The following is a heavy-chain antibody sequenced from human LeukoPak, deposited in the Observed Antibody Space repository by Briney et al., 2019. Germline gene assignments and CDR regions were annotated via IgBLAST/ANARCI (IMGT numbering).Heavy chain of an antibody. CDR1: GGSITSYY. J-gene: IGHJ4*02. V-gene: IGHV4-59*01. Sequence: SETLSLTCTVSGGSITSYYWSWIRQPPGKGLEWIGSIYYSGSTNYNPSLKSRVTISVDTSKNQFSLKLSSVTAADTAVYYCARVTGYMIEDYFDYWGQGILVTVSS. CDR2: IYYSGST. D-gene: IGHD3-9*01. CDR3: ARVTGYMIEDYFDY.